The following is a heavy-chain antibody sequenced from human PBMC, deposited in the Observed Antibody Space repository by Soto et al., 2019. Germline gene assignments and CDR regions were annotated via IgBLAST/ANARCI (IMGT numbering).Heavy chain of an antibody. Sequence: PSQTLSLTCAVYGGSFSGYYWSWIRQPPGKGLEWIGEINHSGSTNYNPSLKSRVTISVDTSKNQFSLKLSSVTAADTAVYYCARSPAPRGLAAAAAGTRRNAFDIWGQGKMVTVS. CDR2: INHSGST. CDR3: ARSPAPRGLAAAAAGTRRNAFDI. D-gene: IGHD6-13*01. J-gene: IGHJ3*02. V-gene: IGHV4-34*01. CDR1: GGSFSGYY.